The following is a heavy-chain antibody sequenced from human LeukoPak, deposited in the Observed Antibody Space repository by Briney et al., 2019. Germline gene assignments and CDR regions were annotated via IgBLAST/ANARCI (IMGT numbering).Heavy chain of an antibody. CDR2: ISGSGGST. V-gene: IGHV3-23*01. CDR1: GFTFSSYA. CDR3: ARDGGEYSSGWWFDY. J-gene: IGHJ4*02. Sequence: GGSLRLSCAASGFTFSSYAMSWVRQAPGKGLEWVSAISGSGGSTYYADSVKGRFTISRDNSKNTLYLQMNSLRAEDTAVYYCARDGGEYSSGWWFDYWGQGTLVTVSS. D-gene: IGHD6-19*01.